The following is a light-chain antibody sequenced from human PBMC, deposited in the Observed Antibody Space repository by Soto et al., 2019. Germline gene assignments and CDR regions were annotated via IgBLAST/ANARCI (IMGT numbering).Light chain of an antibody. Sequence: DIQMTPSPSTLSASVLDIVNITFRSSQSISNWLAWYQQKPGKAPKLPIYKASSLESGVPSRFSGSGSGTEFTLTISSLQPDDFGTYYCKEYNSYWKFGQGTKVDIK. V-gene: IGKV1-5*03. J-gene: IGKJ1*01. CDR1: QSISNW. CDR3: KEYNSYWK. CDR2: KAS.